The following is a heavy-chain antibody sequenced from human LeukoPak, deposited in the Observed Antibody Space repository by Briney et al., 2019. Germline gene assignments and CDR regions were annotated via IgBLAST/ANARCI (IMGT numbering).Heavy chain of an antibody. Sequence: GGSLRLSCAASGFTFITYWMHWVRQAPGKGLVWVARISTDGSVTAYADSVKGRFTVSRDNAENTLYLQMNDLRPEDTAVYYCIRETHVRVHLEYWGQGTLATVRS. CDR1: GFTFITYW. CDR2: ISTDGSVT. D-gene: IGHD3-10*02. V-gene: IGHV3-74*01. J-gene: IGHJ4*02. CDR3: IRETHVRVHLEY.